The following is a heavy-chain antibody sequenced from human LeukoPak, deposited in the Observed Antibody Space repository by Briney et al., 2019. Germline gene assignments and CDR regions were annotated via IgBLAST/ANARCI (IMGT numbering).Heavy chain of an antibody. CDR2: IFSNDEK. V-gene: IGHV2-26*01. J-gene: IGHJ5*02. CDR1: GFSLSTARMG. D-gene: IGHD6-6*01. Sequence: SGPTLVNPTETLTLTCTVSGFSLSTARMGVSWIRQPPVKALEWLAHIFSNDEKSYSTSLKSRLTISQDTSKSQVVLTMTNMDPVDTATYFCAQSYGTAARFDPWGQGTLVTVSS. CDR3: AQSYGTAARFDP.